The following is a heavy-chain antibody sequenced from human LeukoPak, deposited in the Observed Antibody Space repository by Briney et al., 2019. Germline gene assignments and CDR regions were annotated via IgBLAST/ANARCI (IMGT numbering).Heavy chain of an antibody. V-gene: IGHV4-38-2*02. J-gene: IGHJ4*02. CDR2: ISHSGIT. Sequence: KASETLSLTCTVSGYSINSGYYWGWIRQPPRKGLEWIGTISHSGITYYNPSLKGQVTISLDTSKNHFSLELHSVTAADTAVYYCTRGGSDWNYRFYFDYWGQGTLVTVSS. CDR3: TRGGSDWNYRFYFDY. CDR1: GYSINSGYY. D-gene: IGHD1-7*01.